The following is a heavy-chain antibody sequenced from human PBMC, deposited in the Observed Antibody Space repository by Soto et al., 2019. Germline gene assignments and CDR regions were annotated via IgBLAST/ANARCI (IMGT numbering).Heavy chain of an antibody. CDR1: GFTFSSYG. CDR2: ISYDGSNK. Sequence: GSLRLSCAASGFTFSSYGMHWVRQAPGKGLEWVAVISYDGSNKYYADSVKGRFTISRDNSKNTLYLQMNSLRAEDTAVYYCAKDLHAPADAFGIWGQGTMVTVSS. CDR3: AKDLHAPADAFGI. V-gene: IGHV3-30*18. D-gene: IGHD2-2*01. J-gene: IGHJ3*02.